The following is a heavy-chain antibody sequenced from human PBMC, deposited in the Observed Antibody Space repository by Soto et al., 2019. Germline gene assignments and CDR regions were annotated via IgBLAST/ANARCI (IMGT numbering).Heavy chain of an antibody. Sequence: QAQLVQSGAEVRKPGASVKVSCKASGYTFYSHSISWVRQAPGQGLEWMGRINADYGNTQYAQKFRGRVTMTTDTSTTTVYMELTNLRSDDTAVYYCARCIQGDYYYGMHVWGQGTTVTVSS. D-gene: IGHD5-18*01. V-gene: IGHV1-18*01. CDR2: INADYGNT. J-gene: IGHJ6*02. CDR3: ARCIQGDYYYGMHV. CDR1: GYTFYSHS.